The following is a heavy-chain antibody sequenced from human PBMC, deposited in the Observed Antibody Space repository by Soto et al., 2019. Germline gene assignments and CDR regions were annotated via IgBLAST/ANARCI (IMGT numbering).Heavy chain of an antibody. V-gene: IGHV3-23*01. J-gene: IGHJ4*02. CDR1: GFTFSSYA. Sequence: GSLSLSCAASGFTFSSYAMSWVRQAPGKGLEWVSAISGSGGSTYYADSVKGRFTISRDNSKNTLYLQMNSLRAEDKAVYYSAKDRNPRGGIWFEWGQGTLVTVSS. D-gene: IGHD3-10*01. CDR3: AKDRNPRGGIWFE. CDR2: ISGSGGST.